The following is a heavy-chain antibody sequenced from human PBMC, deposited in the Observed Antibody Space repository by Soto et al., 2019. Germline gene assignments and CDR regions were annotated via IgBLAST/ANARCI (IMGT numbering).Heavy chain of an antibody. V-gene: IGHV3-33*01. CDR1: GFTFSSYG. CDR3: ARESIAVAGTGYYYYGMDV. J-gene: IGHJ6*02. CDR2: IWYDGSNK. D-gene: IGHD6-19*01. Sequence: SLRLSCAASGFTFSSYGMHWVRQAPGKGLEWVAVIWYDGSNKYYADSVKGRVTISRDNSKNTLYLQMNSLRAEDTAVYYCARESIAVAGTGYYYYGMDVWGQGTTVTVSS.